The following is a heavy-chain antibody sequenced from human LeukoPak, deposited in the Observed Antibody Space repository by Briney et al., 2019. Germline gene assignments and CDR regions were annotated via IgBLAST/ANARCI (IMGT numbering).Heavy chain of an antibody. Sequence: SETLSLTCTVSGGSISSNNYYWGWIRQPPGKGLEWIGSIYYSGSTYYNPSLKSRVTISVDTSKNPFSLKLSSVTAADTAVYYCASRSTYYYGSGSYYWSYWGQGTLVTVSS. J-gene: IGHJ4*02. CDR3: ASRSTYYYGSGSYYWSY. CDR2: IYYSGST. V-gene: IGHV4-39*01. CDR1: GGSISSNNYY. D-gene: IGHD3-10*01.